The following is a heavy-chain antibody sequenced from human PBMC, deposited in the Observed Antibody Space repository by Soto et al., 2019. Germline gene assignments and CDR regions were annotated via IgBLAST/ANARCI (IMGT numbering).Heavy chain of an antibody. J-gene: IGHJ5*02. CDR1: GGSISSGGYY. V-gene: IGHV4-31*03. CDR2: IYYSGST. Sequence: QVQLQESGPGLVKPSQTLSLTCTVSGGSISSGGYYWSWIRQHPGKGLEWIGYIYYSGSTYYNPSLNSRITISVDTSKNQFSLKLSSVTAADTAISSCATWMTAIRGWFDPWGQGTLVTVSS. CDR3: ATWMTAIRGWFDP. D-gene: IGHD2-21*02.